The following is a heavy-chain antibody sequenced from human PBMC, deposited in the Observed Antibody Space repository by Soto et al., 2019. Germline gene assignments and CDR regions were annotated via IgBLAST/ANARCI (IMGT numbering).Heavy chain of an antibody. V-gene: IGHV3-11*01. CDR1: GFTFSDYY. J-gene: IGHJ5*02. D-gene: IGHD3-22*01. Sequence: GGSLRLSCAASGFTFSDYYMSWIRQAPGKGLEWVSYISSSGSTIYYADSVKGRFTISRDNAKNSLYLQMNSLRAEDTAVYYCAREEGTYYDSSGPRGWFDPWGQGTLVTVSS. CDR2: ISSSGSTI. CDR3: AREEGTYYDSSGPRGWFDP.